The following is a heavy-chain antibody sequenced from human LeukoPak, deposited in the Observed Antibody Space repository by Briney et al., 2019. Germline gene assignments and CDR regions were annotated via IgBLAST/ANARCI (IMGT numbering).Heavy chain of an antibody. CDR3: ARDFSDSSSSWDY. CDR2: IYHSGHT. J-gene: IGHJ4*02. D-gene: IGHD6-6*01. V-gene: IGHV4-38-2*02. CDR1: GGSISSYY. Sequence: SGTLSLTCTVSGGSISSYYWSWVRQPPGKGLEWVGSIYHSGHTYYNPSLRSRVTISVDTSKNQFSLNLSSVSAADTAVYYCARDFSDSSSSWDYWGQGTLVTVSS.